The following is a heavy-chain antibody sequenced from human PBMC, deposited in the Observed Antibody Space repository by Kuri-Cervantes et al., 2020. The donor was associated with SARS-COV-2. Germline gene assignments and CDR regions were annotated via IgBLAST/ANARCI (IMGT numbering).Heavy chain of an antibody. CDR2: IKQDGSEK. V-gene: IGHV3-7*01. CDR1: GFTFSSYW. Sequence: GESLKISCAASGFTFSSYWMSWVRQAPGKGLEWVAYIKQDGSEKYYVDSVKGRFTISRDNAKNSLYLQMNSLRAEDTAVYYCASQYSSSWNYWGQGTLVTVSS. J-gene: IGHJ4*02. CDR3: ASQYSSSWNY. D-gene: IGHD6-13*01.